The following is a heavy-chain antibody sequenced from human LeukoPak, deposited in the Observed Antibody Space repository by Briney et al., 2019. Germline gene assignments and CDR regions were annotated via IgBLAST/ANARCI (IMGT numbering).Heavy chain of an antibody. CDR1: GYTFTSYY. Sequence: GASVKVSCKASGYTFTSYYMHWVRQAPGQGLEWMGIIHPSGGSTSYAQKFQGRVTMTRDTSTSTVYMELSSLRSEDTAVYYCARAHLHYGDSIHDLDHWGQGTLVTVSS. CDR2: IHPSGGST. D-gene: IGHD4-17*01. V-gene: IGHV1-46*01. CDR3: ARAHLHYGDSIHDLDH. J-gene: IGHJ4*02.